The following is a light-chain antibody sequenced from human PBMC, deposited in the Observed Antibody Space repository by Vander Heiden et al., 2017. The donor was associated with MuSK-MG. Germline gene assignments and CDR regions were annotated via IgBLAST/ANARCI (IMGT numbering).Light chain of an antibody. CDR1: EDISNH. Sequence: DIQLTQSPSSLSASLGARVTITCQASEDISNHLNWYQQRPGKAPKLLIFDVSNLETGVPSRFSGAGSGTDFTFTISSLQPEDIATYYCQHYYNLPLTFGGGTKVEIK. CDR2: DVS. CDR3: QHYYNLPLT. V-gene: IGKV1-33*01. J-gene: IGKJ4*01.